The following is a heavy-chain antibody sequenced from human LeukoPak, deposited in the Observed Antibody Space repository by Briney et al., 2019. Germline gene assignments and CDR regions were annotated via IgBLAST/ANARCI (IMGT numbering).Heavy chain of an antibody. CDR3: ARDDYGMDV. CDR2: ISYDGANN. CDR1: GFPFSNYA. V-gene: IGHV3-30-3*01. Sequence: GRSLRLSCAASGFPFSNYAMHWVRQAPGKGLEWVAFISYDGANNYYADSVKGRFTISRDYSKNTLYLQMNSLRAEDTAVYYCARDDYGMDVWGQGTTVTVSS. J-gene: IGHJ6*01.